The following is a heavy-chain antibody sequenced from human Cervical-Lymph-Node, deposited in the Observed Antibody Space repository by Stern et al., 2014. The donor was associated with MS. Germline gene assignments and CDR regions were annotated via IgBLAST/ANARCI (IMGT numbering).Heavy chain of an antibody. Sequence: QVQLVESGSEVRKPGSSVNVTCKASGGTFRTFAVNWVRQAPGQGLEWGGGIIPVFGPPTYAQKFQGRVTIISDESTNTVYVEMSSLTTDDTATYFCASAHPATRRGYKGMNVWGQGTTIVVSS. J-gene: IGHJ6*02. CDR2: IIPVFGPP. D-gene: IGHD2-2*01. V-gene: IGHV1-69*01. CDR1: GGTFRTFA. CDR3: ASAHPATRRGYKGMNV.